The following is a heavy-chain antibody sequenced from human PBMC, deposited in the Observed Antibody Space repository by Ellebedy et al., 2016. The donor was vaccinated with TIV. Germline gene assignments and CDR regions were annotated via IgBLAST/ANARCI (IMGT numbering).Heavy chain of an antibody. V-gene: IGHV4-38-2*02. J-gene: IGHJ4*02. Sequence: MPSETLSLTCSVTGYSISSGYYWHWIRQPPGKGLEWIGEISQNEGTNYNPSLESRVTMSLDTSRDQFSLRLSSVTAADTAVYYCARGPDYAKSGYWGQGTLVTVSS. CDR3: ARGPDYAKSGY. D-gene: IGHD4-17*01. CDR1: GYSISSGYY. CDR2: ISQNEGT.